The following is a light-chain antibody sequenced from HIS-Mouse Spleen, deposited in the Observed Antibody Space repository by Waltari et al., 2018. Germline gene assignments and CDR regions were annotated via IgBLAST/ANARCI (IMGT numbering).Light chain of an antibody. J-gene: IGLJ2*01. CDR1: SGHSSYA. CDR2: LNSDGSH. CDR3: QTWGTGHVV. Sequence: QLVLTQSPSASASLGASVKLTCPLSSGHSSYAIAWPQQPPEKGPRYLMKLNSDGSHSKGDGIPDRFSGSSSGAERYLTISSLQSEDEADYYCQTWGTGHVVFGGGTKLTVL. V-gene: IGLV4-69*01.